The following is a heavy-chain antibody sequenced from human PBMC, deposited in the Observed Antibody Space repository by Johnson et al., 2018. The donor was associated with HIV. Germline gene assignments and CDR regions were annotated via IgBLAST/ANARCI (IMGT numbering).Heavy chain of an antibody. J-gene: IGHJ3*01. V-gene: IGHV3-33*06. CDR3: AKTPGDDWYYSEGSDAFDV. CDR1: GFTLNNYG. D-gene: IGHD2-21*02. Sequence: VHLVESGGGLVQPGRSLRLSCAASGFTLNNYGMHWVRQAPGRGLEWVTSITYDANNQYYAESVKGRFTISRDNSKNTLYLQMNSLRAEETAVYYCAKTPGDDWYYSEGSDAFDVWGQGTLVTVSS. CDR2: ITYDANNQ.